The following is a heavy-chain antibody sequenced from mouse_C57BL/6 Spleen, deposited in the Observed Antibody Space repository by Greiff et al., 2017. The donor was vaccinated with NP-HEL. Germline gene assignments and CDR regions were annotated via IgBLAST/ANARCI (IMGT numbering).Heavy chain of an antibody. Sequence: VQLQQPGAELVRPGSSVKLSCKASGYTFTSYWMHWVKQRPIQGLEWIGNIDPSDSETHYNQKFKDKATLTVDKSSSTAYMQLSSLTSEDSAVYSCACGTTPVPSYFDYWGQGTTVTVSS. CDR1: GYTFTSYW. CDR3: ACGTTPVPSYFDY. V-gene: IGHV1-52*01. CDR2: IDPSDSET. D-gene: IGHD3-3*01. J-gene: IGHJ2*01.